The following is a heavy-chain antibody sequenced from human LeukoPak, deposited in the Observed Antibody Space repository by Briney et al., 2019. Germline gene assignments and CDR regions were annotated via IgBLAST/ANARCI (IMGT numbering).Heavy chain of an antibody. Sequence: SETLSLTCTVSGGSISSYYWSWIRQPAGKGLEWIGHIYTSGSTNYNPSLKSRVTISADTSKNQFSLRLRSVTAADTAVYHCAKNGQSGFSFDPWGQGTLVTVSS. CDR1: GGSISSYY. CDR3: AKNGQSGFSFDP. CDR2: IYTSGST. J-gene: IGHJ5*02. V-gene: IGHV4-4*07. D-gene: IGHD1-26*01.